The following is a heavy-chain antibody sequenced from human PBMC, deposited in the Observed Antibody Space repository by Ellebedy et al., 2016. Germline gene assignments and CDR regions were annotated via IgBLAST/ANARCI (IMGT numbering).Heavy chain of an antibody. CDR2: IRSDGSVQ. CDR3: AGATLISVSYFDT. J-gene: IGHJ4*02. CDR1: GFTFSRYG. Sequence: GESLKISCAASGFTFSRYGIQWVRQAPGRGLEWVASIRSDGSVQTYTDSVKGRFTISRDNSRGTLYLHMSDLRPEDTAVYYCAGATLISVSYFDTWGRGASVTVSS. D-gene: IGHD5/OR15-5a*01. V-gene: IGHV3-33*08.